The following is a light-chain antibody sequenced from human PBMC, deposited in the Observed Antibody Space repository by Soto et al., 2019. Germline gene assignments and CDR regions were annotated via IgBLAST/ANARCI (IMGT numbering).Light chain of an antibody. CDR1: SSEVGGYNY. CDR3: CSYTTSNTRQIV. J-gene: IGLJ1*01. CDR2: DVS. V-gene: IGLV2-14*01. Sequence: QSVLTQPASVSGSPGQSITISCTGTSSEVGGYNYVSWYQQQPGKAPKFMIYDVSNRPSGVSNRFSGSKSGNTASLTNSGLQAEDEADYYCCSYTTSNTRQIVFGTGTKVTVL.